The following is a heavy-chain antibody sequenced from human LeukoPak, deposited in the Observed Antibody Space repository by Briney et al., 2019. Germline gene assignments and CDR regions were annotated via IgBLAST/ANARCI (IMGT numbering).Heavy chain of an antibody. Sequence: GGSLRPSCAASGFTFSSYDMHWVRQATGKGLEWVSAIGTAGDTYYPGSVKGRFTISRENAKNSLYLQMNNLRAGDTAVYYCARARRNDYGDYYFDYWGQGTLVTVSS. CDR2: IGTAGDT. CDR1: GFTFSSYD. V-gene: IGHV3-13*01. D-gene: IGHD4-17*01. CDR3: ARARRNDYGDYYFDY. J-gene: IGHJ4*02.